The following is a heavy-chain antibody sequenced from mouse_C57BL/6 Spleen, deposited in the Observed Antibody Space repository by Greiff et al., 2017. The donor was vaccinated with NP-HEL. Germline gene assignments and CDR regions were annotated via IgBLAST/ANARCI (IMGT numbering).Heavy chain of an antibody. V-gene: IGHV1-26*01. Sequence: EVQLQQSGPELVKPGASVKISCKASGYTFTDYYMNWVKQSHGQSLEWIGDINPNNGGTSYNQKFKGKATLTVDKSSSTAYMELRSLTSEDSAVYYCARERRIGDDFGCWGQGTTLTVSS. J-gene: IGHJ2*01. CDR2: INPNNGGT. D-gene: IGHD2-13*01. CDR1: GYTFTDYY. CDR3: ARERRIGDDFGC.